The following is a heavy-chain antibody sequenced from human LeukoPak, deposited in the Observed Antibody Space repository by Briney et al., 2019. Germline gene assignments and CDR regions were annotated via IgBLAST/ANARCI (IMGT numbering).Heavy chain of an antibody. CDR3: ASPTVDTATDY. D-gene: IGHD5-18*01. J-gene: IGHJ4*02. CDR1: GFTFSSYS. V-gene: IGHV3-21*01. CDR2: ISSSSSYI. Sequence: GGSLRLSCAASGFTFSSYSMNWVRQAPGKGLEWVSSISSSSSYIYYADSVKGRSTISRDNSKNTLYLQMNSLRAEDTAVYYCASPTVDTATDYWGQGTLVTVSS.